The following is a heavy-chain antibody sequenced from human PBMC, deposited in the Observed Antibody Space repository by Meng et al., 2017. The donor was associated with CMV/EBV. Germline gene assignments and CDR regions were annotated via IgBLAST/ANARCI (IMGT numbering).Heavy chain of an antibody. V-gene: IGHV4-59*10. CDR1: GGFSVSYY. CDR2: IYTSGST. J-gene: IGHJ5*01. CDR3: ARWMVVAGDWFDS. D-gene: IGHD2-15*01. Sequence: AAGLSRPRDLLLAFAVACGGFSVSYYWSCSRRPARKGLGWIERIYTSGSTNYNPSLKRGVTMSVATSKNQFSLKLCSVTAADTAVYYCARWMVVAGDWFDSWG.